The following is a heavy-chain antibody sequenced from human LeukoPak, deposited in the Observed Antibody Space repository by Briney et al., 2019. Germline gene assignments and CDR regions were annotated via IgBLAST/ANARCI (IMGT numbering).Heavy chain of an antibody. V-gene: IGHV4-39*01. CDR3: ASSIAVAGRGPFDI. CDR1: GGSISSGDYY. J-gene: IGHJ3*02. D-gene: IGHD6-19*01. CDR2: IYYSGST. Sequence: PSETLSLTCTVSGGSISSGDYYWGWIRQPPGKGLEWIGSIYYSGSTYYNPSLKSRVTISVDTSKNQFSLKLSSVTAADTAVYYCASSIAVAGRGPFDIWGQGTMVTVSS.